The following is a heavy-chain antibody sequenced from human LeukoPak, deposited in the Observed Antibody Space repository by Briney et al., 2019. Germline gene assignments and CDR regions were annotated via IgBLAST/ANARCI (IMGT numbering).Heavy chain of an antibody. CDR2: ISDSGGRT. CDR1: GITLSNYC. CDR3: AKRGVVIRVILVGFHKEAYYFDS. Sequence: GGSLRLSCAVSGITLSNYCMSWVRQAPGKGLEWVAGISDSGGRTNYADSVKGRFTISRDNPKNTLYLQMNSLRPEDTAVYFCAKRGVVIRVILVGFHKEAYYFDSWGQGVLVTVSS. J-gene: IGHJ4*02. V-gene: IGHV3-23*01. D-gene: IGHD3-22*01.